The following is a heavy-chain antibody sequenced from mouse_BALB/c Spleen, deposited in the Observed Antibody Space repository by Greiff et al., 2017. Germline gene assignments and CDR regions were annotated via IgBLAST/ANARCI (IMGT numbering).Heavy chain of an antibody. CDR1: GYTFSSYW. CDR2: ILPGSGST. V-gene: IGHV1-9*01. CDR3: ARRAYDYYAMDY. J-gene: IGHJ4*01. Sequence: VQLQQSGAELMKPGASVKISCKATGYTFSSYWIEWVKQRPGHGLEWIGEILPGSGSTNYNEKFKGKATFTADTSSNTAYMQLSSLTSEDSAVYYCARRAYDYYAMDYWGQGTSVTVSA. D-gene: IGHD3-1*01.